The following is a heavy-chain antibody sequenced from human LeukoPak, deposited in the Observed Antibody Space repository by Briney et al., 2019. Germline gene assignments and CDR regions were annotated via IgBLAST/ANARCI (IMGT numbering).Heavy chain of an antibody. J-gene: IGHJ5*02. CDR3: ARGYDFWSGYLDGENWFDP. V-gene: IGHV3-21*01. Sequence: GGSLRLSCAASGFTFSSYSMNWVRQAPGKGLEWVSSISSSSSYIYYAHSVKGRFTISRDNAKNSLYLQMISLRAEDTAVYYCARGYDFWSGYLDGENWFDPWGQGTLVTVSS. D-gene: IGHD3-3*01. CDR2: ISSSSSYI. CDR1: GFTFSSYS.